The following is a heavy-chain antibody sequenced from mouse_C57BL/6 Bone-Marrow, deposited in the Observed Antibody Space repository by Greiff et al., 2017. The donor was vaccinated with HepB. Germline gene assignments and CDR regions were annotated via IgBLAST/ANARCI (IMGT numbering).Heavy chain of an antibody. Sequence: VQLKESGPELVKPGASVKISCKASGYSFTGYYMNWVKQSPEKSLEWIGEINPSTGGTTYNQKFKAKATLTVDKSSSTAFMQLKSLTSEDSAVYYCARDYYGSSYGWFAYWGQGTLVTVSA. V-gene: IGHV1-42*01. D-gene: IGHD1-1*01. J-gene: IGHJ3*01. CDR3: ARDYYGSSYGWFAY. CDR2: INPSTGGT. CDR1: GYSFTGYY.